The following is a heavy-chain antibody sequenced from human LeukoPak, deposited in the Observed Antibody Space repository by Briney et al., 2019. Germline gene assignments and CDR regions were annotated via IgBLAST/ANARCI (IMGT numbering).Heavy chain of an antibody. V-gene: IGHV1-2*02. J-gene: IGHJ5*02. Sequence: GASVKVSCKASGYTFSGYYMRWVRQAPGQGLEWMGWINPNSGDTNYAQKFQGRVTMTRDTSISTAYMELSRLRSDDTAVYYCARAQADCSSTSCYRGHWFDPWGQGTLVTVSS. D-gene: IGHD2-2*01. CDR2: INPNSGDT. CDR1: GYTFSGYY. CDR3: ARAQADCSSTSCYRGHWFDP.